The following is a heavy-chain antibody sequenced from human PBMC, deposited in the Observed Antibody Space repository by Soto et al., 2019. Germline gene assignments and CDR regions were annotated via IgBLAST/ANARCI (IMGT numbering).Heavy chain of an antibody. Sequence: QVQLQESGPGLVKPSGTLSLTCAVSGGSVSSSNWWGWVRQSPGKGLEWMGEIYHSGSAHYNPSLKSQATSSLAKSKNQFSVRLTSVTAADTAVYYCARVPGVVVSADDAFDIWGPGTRVIVSS. V-gene: IGHV4-4*02. D-gene: IGHD2-15*01. CDR3: ARVPGVVVSADDAFDI. J-gene: IGHJ3*02. CDR2: IYHSGSA. CDR1: GGSVSSSNW.